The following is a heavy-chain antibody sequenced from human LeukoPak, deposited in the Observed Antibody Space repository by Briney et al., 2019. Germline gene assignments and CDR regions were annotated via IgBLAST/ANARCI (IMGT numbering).Heavy chain of an antibody. J-gene: IGHJ4*02. CDR2: ISSSSTYI. V-gene: IGHV3-21*01. Sequence: GGSLRLSCVGSGFSFNSYSMNWVRQAPGMGLEWVSSISSSSTYIYYADSLKGRTTISRDNAKNSLYLQMDGLRVEDTAVYFCARVWSPPYTSTWPDYFDYWGQGALVTVSS. D-gene: IGHD2-2*01. CDR1: GFSFNSYS. CDR3: ARVWSPPYTSTWPDYFDY.